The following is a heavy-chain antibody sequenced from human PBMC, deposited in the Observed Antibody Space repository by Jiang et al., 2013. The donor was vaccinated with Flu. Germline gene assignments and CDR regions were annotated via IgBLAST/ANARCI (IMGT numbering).Heavy chain of an antibody. J-gene: IGHJ4*02. CDR3: AKVGVDMAKFTIDY. V-gene: IGHV3-30*18. CDR2: ISYDGRDK. Sequence: VQLVESGGGVVQPGGSLRLSCEASGFTFSAYDMHWVRQAPGQGLAWVALISYDGRDKYYADSLEGRLTISRDNSKNTLYLQMNGLRPEDTALYYCAKVGVDMAKFTIDYWAREPWSPSLQ. CDR1: GFTFSAYD. D-gene: IGHD5-24*01.